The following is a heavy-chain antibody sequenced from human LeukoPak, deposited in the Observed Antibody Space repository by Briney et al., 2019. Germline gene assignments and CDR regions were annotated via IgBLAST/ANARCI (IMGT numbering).Heavy chain of an antibody. Sequence: GGSLRLSCTASGFTFSSYWMHWVRQAPGKGLVWVSRINFDGSSTNYADSVKGRFTISRDNAKDTLYLQINSLRAEDTAVYYCARRHYYDSSGPPFDYWGQGTLVTVSS. V-gene: IGHV3-74*01. CDR2: INFDGSST. J-gene: IGHJ4*02. CDR1: GFTFSSYW. D-gene: IGHD3-22*01. CDR3: ARRHYYDSSGPPFDY.